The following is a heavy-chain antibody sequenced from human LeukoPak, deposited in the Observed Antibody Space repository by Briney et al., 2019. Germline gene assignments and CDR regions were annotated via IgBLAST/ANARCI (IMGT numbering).Heavy chain of an antibody. J-gene: IGHJ4*02. CDR1: GISVSSNY. D-gene: IGHD5-12*01. V-gene: IGHV3-53*01. CDR3: ARGGGYGQDFDY. CDR2: LYSGGSI. Sequence: GGSLRLSCAASGISVSSNYMSWVRQAPGKGLEWVSVLYSGGSIYYADSVKGRFTISRDNSKNTLYLQMNSLRAEDTAAYYCARGGGYGQDFDYWGQGTLVTVSS.